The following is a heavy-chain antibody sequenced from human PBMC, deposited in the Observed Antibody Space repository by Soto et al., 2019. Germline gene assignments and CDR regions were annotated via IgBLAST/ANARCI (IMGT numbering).Heavy chain of an antibody. V-gene: IGHV3-15*01. CDR1: GFAFSSDW. CDR3: TTIKAVPGGDY. CDR2: VKSRSDGGTT. D-gene: IGHD6-19*01. Sequence: EVQLVESGGGLVKPGESLRLSCAASGFAFSSDWMSWVRQAPGKGLEWVGRVKSRSDGGTTDYAAPVQGRFTISRDDCRSTLYLQMNSLKTEDTAVYFCTTIKAVPGGDYWGQGTLVTVSS. J-gene: IGHJ4*02.